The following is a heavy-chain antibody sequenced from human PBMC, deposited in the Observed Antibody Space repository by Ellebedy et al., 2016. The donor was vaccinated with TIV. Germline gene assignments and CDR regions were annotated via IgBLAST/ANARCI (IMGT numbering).Heavy chain of an antibody. D-gene: IGHD1-1*01. CDR3: VTYNRREFEY. V-gene: IGHV3-23*01. CDR2: IIGSGGST. J-gene: IGHJ4*02. Sequence: GGSLRLXXAASGFTINHYAMTWVRQAPGKGLEWVSLIIGSGGSTFYADSVKGRFTISRDNSKNTLYLQMNSLRAEDTAVYYCVTYNRREFEYWGQGTLVTVSS. CDR1: GFTINHYA.